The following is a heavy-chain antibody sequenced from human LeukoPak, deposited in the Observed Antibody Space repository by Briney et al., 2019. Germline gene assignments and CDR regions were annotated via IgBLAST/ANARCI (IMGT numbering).Heavy chain of an antibody. V-gene: IGHV4-39*01. CDR3: ARRGQWPSPNDY. CDR1: GGSISSSSYY. J-gene: IGHJ4*02. CDR2: IYYSGST. Sequence: PSEXXSLTCTVSGGSISSSSYYWGWIRQPPGKGMEWIGSIYYSGSTYYNTSLKRRVTISEDTSKKQFSLKLSSVTAADTAVYYCARRGQWPSPNDYWGQGTLVTVSS. D-gene: IGHD6-19*01.